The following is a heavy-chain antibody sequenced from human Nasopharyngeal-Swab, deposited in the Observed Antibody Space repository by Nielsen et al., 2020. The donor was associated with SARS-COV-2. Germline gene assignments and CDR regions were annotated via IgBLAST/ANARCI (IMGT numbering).Heavy chain of an antibody. Sequence: WIRQPPGKGLEWIGYIYYSGSTYYNPSLKSRATISVDTSKNQFSLKLSSVTAADTAVYYCAREGNCSGGSCYSYFDYWGQGTLVTVSS. D-gene: IGHD2-15*01. V-gene: IGHV4-30-4*01. CDR2: IYYSGST. CDR3: AREGNCSGGSCYSYFDY. J-gene: IGHJ4*02.